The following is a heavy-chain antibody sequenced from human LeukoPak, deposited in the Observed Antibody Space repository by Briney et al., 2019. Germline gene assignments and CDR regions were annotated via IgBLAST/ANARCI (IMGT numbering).Heavy chain of an antibody. D-gene: IGHD4-17*01. J-gene: IGHJ5*01. CDR3: AKFATVTVPNWIDF. CDR2: IYYSGRT. Sequence: SETLSLTCTVSGASISSYYWSWIRQSPGKGLEWIGYIYYSGRTNYNPSLKSRVTISVDASKNQFPLKLTSATAADTAVYYCAKFATVTVPNWIDFWGQGTLVTVSS. CDR1: GASISSYY. V-gene: IGHV4-59*01.